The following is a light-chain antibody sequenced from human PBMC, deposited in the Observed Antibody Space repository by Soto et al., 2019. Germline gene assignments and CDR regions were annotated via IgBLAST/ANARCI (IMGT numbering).Light chain of an antibody. V-gene: IGKV1-33*01. Sequence: DIQMTQSPSSLSASVGDRVTIICQASRDISNFLNWYQQKPGKAPKLLIYDSSNLETGVPSRFSGSGSGTHFSFTISSLQPEDIATYYCQQFDNLPITFGQGTRLEIK. CDR1: RDISNF. CDR3: QQFDNLPIT. CDR2: DSS. J-gene: IGKJ5*01.